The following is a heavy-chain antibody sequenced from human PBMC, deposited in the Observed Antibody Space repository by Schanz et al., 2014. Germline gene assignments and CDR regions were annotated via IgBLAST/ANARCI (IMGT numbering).Heavy chain of an antibody. J-gene: IGHJ5*02. D-gene: IGHD4-4*01. V-gene: IGHV1-2*06. CDR2: INPLSGAT. Sequence: QVQLVQSGAAVKRPGASVKVSCKASGYTFTDNFLHWVRQAPGQGLEWLGRINPLSGATDYAPTFQGRVSMTRDTSISTAYMEVTRLVSSDTAVYYCARRGPNCSNNACYHGWFDPWGQGTLVTVSS. CDR1: GYTFTDNF. CDR3: ARRGPNCSNNACYHGWFDP.